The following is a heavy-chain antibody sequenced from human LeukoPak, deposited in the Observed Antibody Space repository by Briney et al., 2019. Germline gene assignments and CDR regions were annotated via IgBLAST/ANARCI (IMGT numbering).Heavy chain of an antibody. CDR3: ASATVTEEYYYYYYMDV. V-gene: IGHV3-48*03. J-gene: IGHJ6*03. CDR2: ISSSGSTI. Sequence: PGGSLRLSCAASGFTFSSYEMNWVRQAPGKGLEWVSYISSSGSTIYYADSVKGRFTISRDNAKNSLYLQMNSLRAGDTAVYYCASATVTEEYYYYYYMDVWGKGTTVTVSS. D-gene: IGHD4-17*01. CDR1: GFTFSSYE.